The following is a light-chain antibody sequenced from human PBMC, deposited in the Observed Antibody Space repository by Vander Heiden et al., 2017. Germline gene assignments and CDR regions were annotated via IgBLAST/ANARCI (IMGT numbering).Light chain of an antibody. V-gene: IGLV2-23*02. CDR1: SRNIGSYKF. Sequence: SGLTQPASVSGSLGQSLTISCTGTSRNIGSYKFVSWYQRHPGTAPRLIIFEVTKRPSGVSNRFSGSKSGNTASLTISGLQAEDEADYFCCSYAGSGTVVFGGGTKTTVL. J-gene: IGLJ2*01. CDR2: EVT. CDR3: CSYAGSGTVV.